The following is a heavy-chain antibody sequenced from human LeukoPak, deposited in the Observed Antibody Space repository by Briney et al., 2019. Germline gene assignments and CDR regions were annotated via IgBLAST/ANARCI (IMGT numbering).Heavy chain of an antibody. V-gene: IGHV3-30*18. J-gene: IGHJ4*02. CDR2: ISYDGSNK. CDR1: GFTFSSYG. Sequence: GGSLRLSCAASGFTFSSYGMHWVRQAPGKGLEWVAVISYDGSNKYYADSVKGRFTISRDNSKNTLYLQMNSLRAEDTAVYYCAKDLTDYSYGSYYFDYWGQGTLVTVSS. CDR3: AKDLTDYSYGSYYFDY. D-gene: IGHD5-18*01.